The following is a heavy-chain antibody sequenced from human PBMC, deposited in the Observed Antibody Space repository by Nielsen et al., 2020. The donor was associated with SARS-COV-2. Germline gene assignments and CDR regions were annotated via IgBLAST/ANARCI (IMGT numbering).Heavy chain of an antibody. Sequence: GESLKISCAASGFTFSSYSMNWVRQAPGKGLEWVSSISSSSSYIYYADSVKGRFTISRDDSRNTLYLQMNSLRAEDTAVYYCARAMYWLDYWGQGSLVTVSS. D-gene: IGHD2-8*02. J-gene: IGHJ4*02. CDR3: ARAMYWLDY. CDR2: ISSSSSYI. V-gene: IGHV3-21*04. CDR1: GFTFSSYS.